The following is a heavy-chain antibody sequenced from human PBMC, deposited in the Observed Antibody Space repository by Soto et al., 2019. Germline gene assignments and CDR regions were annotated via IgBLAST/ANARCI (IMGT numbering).Heavy chain of an antibody. CDR1: GGTFSSYA. CDR3: ARDLGSSGWGVYYYYYYGMDV. V-gene: IGHV1-69*13. CDR2: IIPIFGTA. J-gene: IGHJ6*02. D-gene: IGHD6-19*01. Sequence: GPSVKVSCKASGGTFSSYAISCVRQAPGQGLEWMGGIIPIFGTANYAQKFQGRVTITADESTSTAYMELSSLRSEDTAVYYCARDLGSSGWGVYYYYYYGMDVWGQGTTVTVSS.